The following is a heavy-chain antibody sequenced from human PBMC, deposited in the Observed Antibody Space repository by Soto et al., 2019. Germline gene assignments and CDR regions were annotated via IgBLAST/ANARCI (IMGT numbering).Heavy chain of an antibody. CDR1: GDSFSDYY. V-gene: IGHV4-59*01. Sequence: QVQLQESGPGLVKPSETLTLTCTVSGDSFSDYYWNWIRQVPGKGLEWIGFVFHSATTSYNPSLQTRVAISDDTSKNQFSLRLTSVTAADTAIYYCARGHYSSGWPIDHWGQGILVTVSS. CDR2: VFHSATT. J-gene: IGHJ4*02. D-gene: IGHD6-19*01. CDR3: ARGHYSSGWPIDH.